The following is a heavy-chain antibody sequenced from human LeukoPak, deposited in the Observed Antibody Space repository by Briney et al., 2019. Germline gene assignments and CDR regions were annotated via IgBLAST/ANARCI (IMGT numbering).Heavy chain of an antibody. CDR1: GSGYSISGGFY. Sequence: KPSETLSLTCTVSGSGYSISGGFYWGWIRQPPGKGLEWIGSIYHTGSTYYNPSLKSRATISVDTSKNQFSLKLKFVTAADTAVYYCARIVAAAAVDYWGQGTLVTVSS. V-gene: IGHV4-38-2*02. D-gene: IGHD6-13*01. CDR2: IYHTGST. J-gene: IGHJ4*02. CDR3: ARIVAAAAVDY.